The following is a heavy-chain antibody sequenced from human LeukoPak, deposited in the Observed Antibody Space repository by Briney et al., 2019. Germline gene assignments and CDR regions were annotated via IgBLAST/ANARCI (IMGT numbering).Heavy chain of an antibody. Sequence: SETLSLTGAVSGYSISSGYYWGWIRQPPGKGLEWIGSIYHSGSTYYNPSLKSRVTISVDTSKNQFSLKLSSVTAADTAVYYCASEYYDFAEGAFDIWGRGTMVTVSS. D-gene: IGHD3-3*01. CDR3: ASEYYDFAEGAFDI. J-gene: IGHJ3*02. CDR1: GYSISSGYY. V-gene: IGHV4-38-2*01. CDR2: IYHSGST.